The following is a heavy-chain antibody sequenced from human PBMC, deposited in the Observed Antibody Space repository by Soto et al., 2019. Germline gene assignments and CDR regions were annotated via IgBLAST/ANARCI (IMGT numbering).Heavy chain of an antibody. CDR1: GFSLITSGMC. J-gene: IGHJ4*02. V-gene: IGHV2-70*01. CDR3: ARSGGSYPNPHFDY. CDR2: IDWDDDK. Sequence: SGRTHVNPAPTLPLTCTFSGFSLITSGMCVSWMPHLPGKALEWLALIDWDDDKYYSTSLKTRLTISKDTSKNQLVLTMTNMDPVDTATYYCARSGGSYPNPHFDYWGQGTMVTVSS. D-gene: IGHD1-26*01.